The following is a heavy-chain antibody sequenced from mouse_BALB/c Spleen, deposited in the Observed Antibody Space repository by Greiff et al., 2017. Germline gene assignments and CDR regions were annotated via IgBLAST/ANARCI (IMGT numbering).Heavy chain of an antibody. V-gene: IGHV2-5-1*01. J-gene: IGHJ1*01. CDR2: IWRGGST. CDR3: AKNGAYYSWYFDV. D-gene: IGHD2-12*01. CDR1: GFSLTSYG. Sequence: VKLVESGPSLVQPSQSLSITCTVSGFSLTSYGVHWVRQSPGKGLEWLGVIWRGGSTDYNAAFMSRLSITKDNSKSQVFFKMNSLQADDTAIYYCAKNGAYYSWYFDVWGAGTTVTVSS.